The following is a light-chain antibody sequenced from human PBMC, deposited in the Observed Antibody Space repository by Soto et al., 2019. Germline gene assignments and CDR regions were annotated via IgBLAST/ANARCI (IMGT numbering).Light chain of an antibody. Sequence: NFMLTQPHSVSGSPGKTITISCTRSSGSFAINYVQWYRQRTGSVPTTVIYEDDQRPSGVPARFSGSIDSSSNSASLTISGLQTEDEADYYCQSYDKNVVVFGVGTTLTVL. CDR2: EDD. CDR3: QSYDKNVVV. CDR1: SGSFAINY. V-gene: IGLV6-57*04. J-gene: IGLJ2*01.